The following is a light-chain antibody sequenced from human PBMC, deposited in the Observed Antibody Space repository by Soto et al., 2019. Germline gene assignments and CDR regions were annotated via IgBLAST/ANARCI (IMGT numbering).Light chain of an antibody. CDR2: SNN. CDR1: SSNIGGNT. CDR3: ATWDDSLSGGV. V-gene: IGLV1-44*01. Sequence: QSVLTQPPSASGTPGQRVTISCSGSSSNIGGNTVNWDQQLPGTAPKLLIHSNNQRPSGVPDRFSGSKSGTSASLAISGLQSEDEADYYCATWDDSLSGGVFGGGTKLTVL. J-gene: IGLJ3*02.